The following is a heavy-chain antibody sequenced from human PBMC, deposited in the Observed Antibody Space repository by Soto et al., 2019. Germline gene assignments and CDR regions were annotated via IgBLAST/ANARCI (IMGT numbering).Heavy chain of an antibody. Sequence: SETLSLTCAVSGGSISSGGYSWSRIRQPPGKGLESIGYIYHSGSTYYNPSLKSRVTISVDRSKNQFSLKLSSVTAADTAVYYCARGMTTVTTFDYWGQGTLVTVSS. CDR3: ARGMTTVTTFDY. J-gene: IGHJ4*02. CDR2: IYHSGST. V-gene: IGHV4-30-2*01. D-gene: IGHD4-17*01. CDR1: GGSISSGGYS.